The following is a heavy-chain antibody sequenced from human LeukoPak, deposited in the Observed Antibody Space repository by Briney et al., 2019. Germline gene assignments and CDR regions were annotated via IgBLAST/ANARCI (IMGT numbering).Heavy chain of an antibody. CDR1: GFNVSSHH. CDR3: AKKLTVYNRGYYFDY. D-gene: IGHD1-14*01. Sequence: PGGSLRLSCAVSGFNVSSHHMNWVRQAPGKGLEWVAVIWYDGSKKYYADSVKGRFTISRDNSKNTLYLQMNSLRAEDTAVYYCAKKLTVYNRGYYFDYWGQGTLLTVSS. V-gene: IGHV3-33*06. J-gene: IGHJ4*02. CDR2: IWYDGSKK.